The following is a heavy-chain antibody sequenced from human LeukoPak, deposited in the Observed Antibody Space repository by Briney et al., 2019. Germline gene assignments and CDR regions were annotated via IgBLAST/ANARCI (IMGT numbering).Heavy chain of an antibody. CDR2: MTYNGGHE. CDR1: GFTFSDFA. Sequence: PGGSLGLSCAASGFTFSDFAMHWVRQTPGKGLEWVTMMTYNGGHEYYADSVKGRFTISRDNSNNMLFLQMNSLTPDDTALYYCARGREHWDYLDHWGRGTLVAVSS. D-gene: IGHD4/OR15-4a*01. V-gene: IGHV3-30-3*01. J-gene: IGHJ5*02. CDR3: ARGREHWDYLDH.